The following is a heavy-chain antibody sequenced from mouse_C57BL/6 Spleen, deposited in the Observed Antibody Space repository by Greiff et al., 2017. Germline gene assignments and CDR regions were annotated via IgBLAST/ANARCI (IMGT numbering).Heavy chain of an antibody. CDR3: ARDTTVVASYWYFDV. J-gene: IGHJ1*03. CDR1: GYTFTSYG. CDR2: IYPRSGNT. Sequence: QVQLQQSGAELARPGASVKLSCKASGYTFTSYGISWVKQRTGQGLEWIGEIYPRSGNTYYNEKFKGKATLTADKSSSTAYMELRSLTSGDSAVYFCARDTTVVASYWYFDVWGTGTTVTVSS. D-gene: IGHD1-1*01. V-gene: IGHV1-81*01.